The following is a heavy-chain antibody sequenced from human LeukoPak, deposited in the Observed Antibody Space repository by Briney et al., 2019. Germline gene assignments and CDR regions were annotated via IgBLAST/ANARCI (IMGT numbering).Heavy chain of an antibody. CDR3: AELGITMIGGV. J-gene: IGHJ6*04. V-gene: IGHV3-48*04. D-gene: IGHD3-10*02. CDR2: ISSSGSTI. CDR1: AFTFSTYG. Sequence: GGSLRLSCAASAFTFSTYGMHWVRQAPGKGLEWVSYISSSGSTIYYADSVKGRFTISRDNAKNSLYLQMNSLRAEDTAVYYCAELGITMIGGVWGKGTTVTISS.